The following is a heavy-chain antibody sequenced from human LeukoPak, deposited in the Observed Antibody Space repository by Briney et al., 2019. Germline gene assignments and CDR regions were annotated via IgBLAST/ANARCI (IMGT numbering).Heavy chain of an antibody. CDR3: AKDWDYYGSGSYSDY. D-gene: IGHD3-10*01. J-gene: IGHJ4*02. CDR2: ISGSGGST. CDR1: GFTFSSYA. V-gene: IGHV3-23*01. Sequence: GGSLGLSCAASGFTFSSYAMRWVRQAPGKGLEWVSSISGSGGSTYYADSVKGRFTISRDNSKNTLYLQMNSLRAEDTAVYYCAKDWDYYGSGSYSDYWGQGTLVTVSS.